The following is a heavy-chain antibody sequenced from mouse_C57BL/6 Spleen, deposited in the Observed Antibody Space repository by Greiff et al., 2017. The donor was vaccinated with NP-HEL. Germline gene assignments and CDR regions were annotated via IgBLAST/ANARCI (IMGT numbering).Heavy chain of an antibody. CDR1: GYAFSSSW. CDR3: AREAYFNRAMDY. J-gene: IGHJ4*01. CDR2: IYPGDGDT. D-gene: IGHD1-1*01. V-gene: IGHV1-82*01. Sequence: LQESGPELVKPGASVKISCKASGYAFSSSWMNWVKQRPGKGLEWIGRIYPGDGDTNYNGKFKGKATLTADKSSSTAYMQLSSLTSEDSAVYFCAREAYFNRAMDYWGQGTSVTVSS.